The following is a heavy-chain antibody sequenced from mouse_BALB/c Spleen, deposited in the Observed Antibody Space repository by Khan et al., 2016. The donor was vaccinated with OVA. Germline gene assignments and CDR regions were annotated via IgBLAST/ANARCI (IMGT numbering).Heavy chain of an antibody. CDR3: ARGNYYGYYFDY. D-gene: IGHD1-1*01. V-gene: IGHV3-2*02. CDR1: GYSITSGYA. J-gene: IGHJ2*01. Sequence: EVELVESGPGLVKPSQSLSLTCTVPGYSITSGYAWNWIRQFPGNKLEWMGYISYSGGTSHTPSLKSRISITRDTSKNQFFLQLNSVTTEDTATYYCARGNYYGYYFDYWGQGTPLTVSS. CDR2: ISYSGGT.